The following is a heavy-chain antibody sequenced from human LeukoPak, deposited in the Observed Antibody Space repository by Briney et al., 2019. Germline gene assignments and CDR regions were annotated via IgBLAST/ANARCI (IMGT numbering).Heavy chain of an antibody. V-gene: IGHV1-3*01. CDR3: ARDRHGLRLGELDRDAFDI. D-gene: IGHD3-16*01. CDR2: INAGKGNT. Sequence: GASVKVSCTASGYTFTSYAMHWVRQAPGQRLEWMGWINAGKGNTKYSQKFQGRVTITTDTSASTAYMQLRSLRSEDTAVYYCARDRHGLRLGELDRDAFDIWGQGTMVTASS. J-gene: IGHJ3*02. CDR1: GYTFTSYA.